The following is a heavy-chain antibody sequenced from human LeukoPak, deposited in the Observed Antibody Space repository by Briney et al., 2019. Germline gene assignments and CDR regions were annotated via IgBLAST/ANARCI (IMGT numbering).Heavy chain of an antibody. CDR3: ARVFYYGSGSYKGAFDI. J-gene: IGHJ3*02. Sequence: SVKVSCKASGGTFSSYAIRWVRQAPGQGLEWMGGIIPIFGTANYAQKFQGRVTITADESTSTAYMELSSLRSEDTAVYYCARVFYYGSGSYKGAFDIWGQGTMVTVSS. CDR1: GGTFSSYA. CDR2: IIPIFGTA. D-gene: IGHD3-10*01. V-gene: IGHV1-69*13.